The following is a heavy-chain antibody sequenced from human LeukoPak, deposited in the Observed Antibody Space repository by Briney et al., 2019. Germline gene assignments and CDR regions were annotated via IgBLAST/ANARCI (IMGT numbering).Heavy chain of an antibody. Sequence: ASVKVSCKASGYTFTGYYMHWVRQATGQGLEWMGWINPNSGGTNYAQKFQGRVTMTRDTSISTAYMELSRLRSDDTAVYYCAIIAAAGPYYFDYWGQGTLVTVSS. CDR1: GYTFTGYY. CDR3: AIIAAAGPYYFDY. J-gene: IGHJ4*02. V-gene: IGHV1-2*02. D-gene: IGHD6-13*01. CDR2: INPNSGGT.